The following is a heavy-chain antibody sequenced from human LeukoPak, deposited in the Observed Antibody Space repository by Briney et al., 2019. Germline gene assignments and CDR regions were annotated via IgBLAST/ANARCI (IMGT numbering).Heavy chain of an antibody. CDR1: GFTLSNAW. J-gene: IGHJ4*02. D-gene: IGHD5-18*01. CDR3: TSSYGDSAPLWY. V-gene: IGHV3-15*01. CDR2: IKSKTDGGTT. Sequence: GGSLRLSCAASGFTLSNAWMSWVRQAPGKGLEWVGRIKSKTDGGTTDYAAPVKGRFTISRDDSKNTLYLQMNSLKTEDTAAYYCTSSYGDSAPLWYWGQGTLVTVSS.